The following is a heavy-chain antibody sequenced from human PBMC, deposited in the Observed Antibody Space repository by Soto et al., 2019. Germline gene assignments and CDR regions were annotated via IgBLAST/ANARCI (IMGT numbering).Heavy chain of an antibody. Sequence: SETLSLTCTVSGGAISSGGYYWSWIRQHPGRGLEWIGYIYYSGSTYYNPSLKSRVTISVDTSKNQFSLKLSSVTAADTAVYYCARERYYDSSGYWPWFDPWGQGTLVTVSS. D-gene: IGHD3-22*01. CDR3: ARERYYDSSGYWPWFDP. V-gene: IGHV4-31*03. J-gene: IGHJ5*02. CDR1: GGAISSGGYY. CDR2: IYYSGST.